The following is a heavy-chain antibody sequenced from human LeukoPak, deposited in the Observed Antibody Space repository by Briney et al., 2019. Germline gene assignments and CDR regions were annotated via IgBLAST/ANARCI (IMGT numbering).Heavy chain of an antibody. D-gene: IGHD5-12*01. CDR2: NYYSESS. J-gene: IGHJ6*03. CDR3: ARLRGETARGYSGYDMNYYYYYYMDV. V-gene: IGHV4-39*01. Sequence: PSETLSLTCTVSGGSISSSTYYWGWIRQPPEKGLEWIGTNYYSESSYYNPSLKSLVVISVDTSKNQFSLKLSSVTAADTAVYYCARLRGETARGYSGYDMNYYYYYYMDVWGKGTTVTVSS. CDR1: GGSISSSTYY.